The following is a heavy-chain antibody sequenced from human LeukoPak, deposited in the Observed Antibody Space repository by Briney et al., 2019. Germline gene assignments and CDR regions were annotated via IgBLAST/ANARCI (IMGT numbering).Heavy chain of an antibody. V-gene: IGHV4-30-4*01. CDR1: GGSISSGDYY. CDR3: ARVRSGSWLFDY. CDR2: IYYSGST. J-gene: IGHJ4*02. D-gene: IGHD3-10*01. Sequence: SETLFLTCTVSGGSISSGDYYWSWIRQPPGKGLEWIGYIYYSGSTYYNPSLKSRVTISVDTSKNQFSLKLSSVTAADTAVYYCARVRSGSWLFDYWGQGTLVTVSS.